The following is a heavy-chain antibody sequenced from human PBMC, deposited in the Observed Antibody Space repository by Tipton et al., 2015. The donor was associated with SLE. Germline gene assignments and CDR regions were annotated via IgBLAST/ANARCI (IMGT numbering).Heavy chain of an antibody. V-gene: IGHV5-51*03. CDR3: ASATGSNPYSFDY. Sequence: QSGAEVKKPGESLKISCEGSGDSFTRYWIAWVRQMSGKGLEWMGIIYPGDSETRYSPSFQGQVTISADKSISTAYLQWSSLKASDTAMYYCASATGSNPYSFDYWGRGSLVTVSS. CDR1: GDSFTRYW. CDR2: IYPGDSET. J-gene: IGHJ4*02. D-gene: IGHD1-14*01.